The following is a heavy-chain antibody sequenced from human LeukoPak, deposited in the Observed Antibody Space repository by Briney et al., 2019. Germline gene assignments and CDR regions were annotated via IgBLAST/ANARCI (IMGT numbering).Heavy chain of an antibody. CDR2: ISWNSGSI. CDR3: AMTGQDRDYYYYMDV. V-gene: IGHV3-9*01. J-gene: IGHJ6*03. CDR1: GFTFDDYA. D-gene: IGHD3-9*01. Sequence: GGSLRLSCAASGFTFDDYAMHWVRHAPGKGLEWVSGISWNSGSIGYADSVKGRFTISRDNAKNSLYLQMNSLRAEDTALYYCAMTGQDRDYYYYMDVWGKGTTVTVSS.